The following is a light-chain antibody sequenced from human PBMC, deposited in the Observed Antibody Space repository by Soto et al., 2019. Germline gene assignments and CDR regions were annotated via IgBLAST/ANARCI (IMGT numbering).Light chain of an antibody. J-gene: IGKJ5*01. CDR2: ASS. Sequence: EIVLTQSPDTLSLSPGERATLSCRASQSIGSSLAWYQQKPGQPPRLLIYASSKRATGIPVRFSGSGSGTDFTLTISSLEPEDCAVYYCQRRTNWPDTFGQGTRLDI. V-gene: IGKV3-11*01. CDR1: QSIGSS. CDR3: QRRTNWPDT.